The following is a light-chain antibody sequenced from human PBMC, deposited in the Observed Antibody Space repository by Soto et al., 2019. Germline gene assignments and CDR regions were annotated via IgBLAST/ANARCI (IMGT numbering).Light chain of an antibody. Sequence: DIQMTQSPSSLSASVGDRVTITCRASQAIKNYLAWYQQKPGKVPKLLVFAASTLQSGVPSRFSGSGSGAEFTLNISSLQPEDVATYYCHKYNSAPLTFGPATKVDIQ. CDR2: AAS. CDR1: QAIKNY. J-gene: IGKJ3*01. CDR3: HKYNSAPLT. V-gene: IGKV1-27*01.